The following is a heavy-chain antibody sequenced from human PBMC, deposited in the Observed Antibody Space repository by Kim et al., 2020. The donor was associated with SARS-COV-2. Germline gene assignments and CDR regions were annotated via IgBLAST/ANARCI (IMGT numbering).Heavy chain of an antibody. CDR1: GFTFSSYS. V-gene: IGHV3-21*01. D-gene: IGHD4-17*01. J-gene: IGHJ3*02. CDR3: ARDPYYGDYLDAFDI. Sequence: GGSLRLSCAASGFTFSSYSMNWVRQAPGKGLEWVSSISSSSSYIYYADSVKGRFTISRDNAKNSLYLQMNSLRAEDTAVYYCARDPYYGDYLDAFDIWGQGTMVTVSS. CDR2: ISSSSSYI.